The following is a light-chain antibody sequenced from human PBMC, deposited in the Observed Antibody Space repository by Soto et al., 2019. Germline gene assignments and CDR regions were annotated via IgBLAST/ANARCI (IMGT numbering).Light chain of an antibody. Sequence: QSVLTQPPSVSGAPGQRVTISCTGSSSNIGAGYDVHWYQQVPGTAPKLLIYGNINRPSGVPDRFSASKSGTSASLAITGLQADDEADYYCQSYDSSLTVVFGGGTKVTVL. CDR3: QSYDSSLTVV. J-gene: IGLJ2*01. CDR1: SSNIGAGYD. V-gene: IGLV1-40*01. CDR2: GNI.